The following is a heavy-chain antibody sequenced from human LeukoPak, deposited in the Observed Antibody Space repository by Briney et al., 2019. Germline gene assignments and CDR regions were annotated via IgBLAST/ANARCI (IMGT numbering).Heavy chain of an antibody. Sequence: PGGSLRLSCAASGFTFSSYSMNWVRQAPGKGLEWVSSISSSSSYIYYADSVKGRFTISRDNAKNSLYLQTNSLRAEDTAVYYCARSSSWYNNWFDPWGQGTPVTVSS. V-gene: IGHV3-21*01. CDR1: GFTFSSYS. D-gene: IGHD6-13*01. J-gene: IGHJ5*02. CDR3: ARSSSWYNNWFDP. CDR2: ISSSSSYI.